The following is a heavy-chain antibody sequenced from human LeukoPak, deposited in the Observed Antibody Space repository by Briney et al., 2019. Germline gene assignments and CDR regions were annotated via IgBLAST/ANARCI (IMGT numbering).Heavy chain of an antibody. Sequence: GRSLRLSCAASGFSFSEYSMHWVRQAPGKGLEWVAIISYDGSNKRYADSVKGRFTISRDNSKNTLYLQMNSLGTEDTAVYFCAKDRAITVAGTGLDYWGQGALVTVSS. CDR3: AKDRAITVAGTGLDY. CDR2: ISYDGSNK. J-gene: IGHJ4*02. V-gene: IGHV3-30-3*01. D-gene: IGHD6-19*01. CDR1: GFSFSEYS.